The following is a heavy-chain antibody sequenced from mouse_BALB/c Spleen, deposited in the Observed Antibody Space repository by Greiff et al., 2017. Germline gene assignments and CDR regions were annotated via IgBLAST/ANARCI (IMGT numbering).Heavy chain of an antibody. CDR2: ISYDGSN. V-gene: IGHV3-6*02. J-gene: IGHJ3*01. D-gene: IGHD1-1*01. CDR3: ARLNYGSSNPWFAY. CDR1: GYSITSGYY. Sequence: EVKLLESGPGLVKPSQSLSLTCSVTGYSITSGYYWNWIRQFPGNKLEWMGYISYDGSNNYNPSLKNRISITRDTSKNQFFLKLNSVTTEDTATYYCARLNYGSSNPWFAYWGQGTLVTVSA.